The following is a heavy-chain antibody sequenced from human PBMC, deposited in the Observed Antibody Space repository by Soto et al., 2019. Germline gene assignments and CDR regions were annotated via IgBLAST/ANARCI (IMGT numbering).Heavy chain of an antibody. CDR2: IYYSGST. Sequence: PSETMSLTCTVSGGSISSGEYYWSWIRQPPGKGLEWIGYIYYSGSTYYNPSLKSRVTISVDTSKNQFSLKLTSVTAADTAVYYCARYQKGPFDYWGQGTLVTVSS. J-gene: IGHJ4*02. CDR3: ARYQKGPFDY. V-gene: IGHV4-30-4*01. D-gene: IGHD2-2*01. CDR1: GGSISSGEYY.